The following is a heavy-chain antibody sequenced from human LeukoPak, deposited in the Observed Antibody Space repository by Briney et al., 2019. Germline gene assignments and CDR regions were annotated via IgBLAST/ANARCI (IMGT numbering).Heavy chain of an antibody. D-gene: IGHD6-19*01. CDR1: GYTFTNYA. CDR3: ARAKSGGYSSGWYAGGNDY. V-gene: IGHV1-18*01. Sequence: ASVKVSCKASGYTFTNYAITWVRQAPGQGLEWMGWITTYNGNTNYAQKLQGRVTMTTDTSTSTAYMELRSLRSDDTAVYYCARAKSGGYSSGWYAGGNDYWGQGTLVTVSS. CDR2: ITTYNGNT. J-gene: IGHJ4*02.